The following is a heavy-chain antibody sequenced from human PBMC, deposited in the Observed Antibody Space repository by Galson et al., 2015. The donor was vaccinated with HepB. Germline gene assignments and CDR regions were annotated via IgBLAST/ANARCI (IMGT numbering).Heavy chain of an antibody. D-gene: IGHD3-22*01. CDR1: GASISSGDYY. Sequence: LSLTCTVSGASISSGDYYWSWIRQPPGKGLEWIGYIIKTGSTYYNPSLWSRLSVSVDMSNNRFSLKVNSLTAADTAVYYCARVGGRATAIPGYYDPDTFDIWGQGKMVTVSS. CDR3: ARVGGRATAIPGYYDPDTFDI. J-gene: IGHJ3*02. CDR2: IIKTGST. V-gene: IGHV4-30-4*01.